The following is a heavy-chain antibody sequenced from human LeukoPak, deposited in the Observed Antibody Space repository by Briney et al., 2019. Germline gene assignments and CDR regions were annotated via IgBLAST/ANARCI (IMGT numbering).Heavy chain of an antibody. J-gene: IGHJ6*03. V-gene: IGHV4-34*01. Sequence: SETLSLTCAVYGGSFSGYYWSWIRQPPGKGLEWIGEINHSGSTNYNPSLKSRVTISVDTSKNQFSLKLSSVTAADTAVYYCARAGYSYGNAPVYYYVDVWGKGTTVTVSS. CDR1: GGSFSGYY. CDR2: INHSGST. D-gene: IGHD5-18*01. CDR3: ARAGYSYGNAPVYYYVDV.